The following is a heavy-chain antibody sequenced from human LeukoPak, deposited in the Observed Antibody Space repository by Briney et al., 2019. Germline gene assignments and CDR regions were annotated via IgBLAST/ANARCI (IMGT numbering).Heavy chain of an antibody. CDR2: IKRDGSQK. J-gene: IGHJ5*02. V-gene: IGHV3-7*01. D-gene: IGHD1-1*01. Sequence: GGSLRLSCAAPGFSFSSNWMGWVRQAPGKGLEWVSHIKRDGSQKYYLDSVKGRFTISRDNAKNSLYLQMNSLRVEDTAVYYCARLGLEVGGPNWFDPWGQGTLVTVSS. CDR3: ARLGLEVGGPNWFDP. CDR1: GFSFSSNW.